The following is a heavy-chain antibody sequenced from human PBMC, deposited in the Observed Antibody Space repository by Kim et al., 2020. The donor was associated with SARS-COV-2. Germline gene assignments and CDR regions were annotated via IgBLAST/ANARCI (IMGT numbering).Heavy chain of an antibody. V-gene: IGHV4-39*01. Sequence: SETLSLSCTVSGDSISNTNYYWGWIRQPPERGLEWIGSSLYSGSTYFNPSLRSRVTISIHTSKNHSSLKLSSVTASDTAVYYCARHRRVPRIAVDYFGY. CDR2: SLYSGST. D-gene: IGHD6-19*01. J-gene: IGHJ4*01. CDR1: GDSISNTNYY. CDR3: ARHRRVPRIAVDYFGY.